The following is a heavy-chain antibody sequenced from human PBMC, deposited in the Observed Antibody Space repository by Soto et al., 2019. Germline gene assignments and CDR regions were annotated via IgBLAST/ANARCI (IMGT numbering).Heavy chain of an antibody. CDR2: ISYDGSNK. V-gene: IGHV3-30*03. J-gene: IGHJ6*03. CDR1: GFTFSSYG. D-gene: IGHD2-2*01. CDR3: ATKEDCSSTSCYDYYYYYMDV. Sequence: GGSLRLSCAASGFTFSSYGRHWVRQAPGKGLEREAVISYDGSNKYYADSVKGRFTHSRDTSNNTLQLQMNSLRTAATTVYYCATKEDCSSTSCYDYYYYYMDVWGKGTTFTVSS.